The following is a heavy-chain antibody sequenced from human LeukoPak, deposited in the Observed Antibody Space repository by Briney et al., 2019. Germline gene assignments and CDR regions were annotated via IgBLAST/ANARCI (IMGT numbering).Heavy chain of an antibody. CDR3: VRGPYGSGISNWFTP. Sequence: SQTLSLTCAISGDSVSSNSAAWNWIRQSPSRGLEWLGRTYYRSKWYNDYAVSVKSRITINPDTSKNQFSLKLTSVTAADTAVYYCVRGPYGSGISNWFTPGAREPRSSSPQ. J-gene: IGHJ5*02. CDR2: TYYRSKWYN. D-gene: IGHD3-10*01. V-gene: IGHV6-1*01. CDR1: GDSVSSNSAA.